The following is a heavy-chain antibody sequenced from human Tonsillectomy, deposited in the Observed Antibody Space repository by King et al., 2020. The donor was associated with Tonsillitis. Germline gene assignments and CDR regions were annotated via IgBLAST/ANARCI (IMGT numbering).Heavy chain of an antibody. CDR2: VYYSGST. J-gene: IGHJ6*03. CDR3: ARIQWLANFYYYYMDV. V-gene: IGHV4-39*01. CDR1: SGSISSASYY. D-gene: IGHD6-19*01. Sequence: LQLQESGPGLVKPSETLSLTCTVSSGSISSASYYWGLIRLPPGMGLEWIGSVYYSGSTYYNPSLKSRVTITVDTSNNPFSLKLSSVTAADTAVYYCARIQWLANFYYYYMDVWGKGTTVTVSS.